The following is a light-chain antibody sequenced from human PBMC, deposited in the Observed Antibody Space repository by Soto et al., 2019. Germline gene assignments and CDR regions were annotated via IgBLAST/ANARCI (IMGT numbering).Light chain of an antibody. Sequence: DIEMTQSPASVFENVGARVTITCRASQGISSWLAWYQQKPGKAPKLLIYAASSLESGVPSRFSGSGSGTDFTLTSNSLQPEDFATYYCQQADSFPLTFGGGTKVDI. V-gene: IGKV1-12*01. J-gene: IGKJ4*01. CDR3: QQADSFPLT. CDR1: QGISSW. CDR2: AAS.